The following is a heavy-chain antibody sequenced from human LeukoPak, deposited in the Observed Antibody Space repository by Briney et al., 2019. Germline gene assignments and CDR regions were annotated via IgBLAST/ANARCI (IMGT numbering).Heavy chain of an antibody. CDR1: GGSFSGYY. CDR3: ARDRRIAVAGPGGFDY. V-gene: IGHV4-34*01. Sequence: SETLSLTCAVYGGSFSGYYWSWIRQPPGKGLEWIGEINHSGSTNYNPSLKSRVTISVDTSKNQFSLKLSSVTAADTAVYYCARDRRIAVAGPGGFDYWGQGTLVTVSS. J-gene: IGHJ4*02. CDR2: INHSGST. D-gene: IGHD6-19*01.